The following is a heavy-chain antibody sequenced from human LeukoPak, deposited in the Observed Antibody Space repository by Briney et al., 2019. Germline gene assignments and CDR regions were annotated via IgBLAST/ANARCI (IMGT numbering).Heavy chain of an antibody. V-gene: IGHV1-2*06. CDR1: AYTFTDYY. J-gene: IGHJ4*02. CDR3: ATTSGYFYY. CDR2: INPSSGDT. D-gene: IGHD1-26*01. Sequence: GASVKVSCKASAYTFTDYYVHWVRQAPGQGLEWMGRINPSSGDTNYAQNFQGRVTMTRDTSNSTAYMELSRLRSDDTAVYYCATTSGYFYYWGQGTLVTVSS.